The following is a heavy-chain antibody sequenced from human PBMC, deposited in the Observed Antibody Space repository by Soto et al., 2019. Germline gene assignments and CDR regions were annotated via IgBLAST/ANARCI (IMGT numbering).Heavy chain of an antibody. CDR3: YAYHVAS. CDR2: IKSKPDGGTT. CDR1: GFTFTNPW. Sequence: EVQLVESGGGLVKPGGSLRLSCAASGFTFTNPWMNWFRQAPGKGLEWVGRIKSKPDGGTTDYAAPVIGRVTISRDDSKDTLYLDMSSLKTEDTAVYYCYAYHVASWGQGTLVTVSS. V-gene: IGHV3-15*07. D-gene: IGHD3-10*02. J-gene: IGHJ4*02.